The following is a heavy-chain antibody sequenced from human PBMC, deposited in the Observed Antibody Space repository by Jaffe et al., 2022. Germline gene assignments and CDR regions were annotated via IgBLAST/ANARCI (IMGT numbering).Heavy chain of an antibody. CDR3: AKIYYDFWSGNIDY. J-gene: IGHJ4*02. D-gene: IGHD3-3*01. V-gene: IGHV3-30*18. CDR1: GFTFSSYG. CDR2: ISYDGSNK. Sequence: QVQLVESGGGVVQPGRSLRLSCAASGFTFSSYGMHWVRQAPGKGLEWVAVISYDGSNKYYADSVKGRFTISRDNSKNTLYLQMNSLRAEDTAVYYCAKIYYDFWSGNIDYWGQGTLVTVSS.